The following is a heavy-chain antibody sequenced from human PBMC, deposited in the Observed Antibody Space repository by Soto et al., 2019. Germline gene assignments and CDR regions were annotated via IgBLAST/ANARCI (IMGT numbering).Heavy chain of an antibody. CDR3: VLRVTAPALRAGWLDP. J-gene: IGHJ5*02. Sequence: QVQLQESGPGLVRPSETLSLTCTVSGASITNSHWSWIRQSPVKGLEYIGYIFYTGGSNYNPSLEGRGSMPVYTSKKQIVVALSCVTAGDQPGYYGVLRVTAPALRAGWLDPWGQGTLVFVSA. CDR2: IFYTGGS. V-gene: IGHV4-59*04. D-gene: IGHD4-17*01. CDR1: GASITNSH.